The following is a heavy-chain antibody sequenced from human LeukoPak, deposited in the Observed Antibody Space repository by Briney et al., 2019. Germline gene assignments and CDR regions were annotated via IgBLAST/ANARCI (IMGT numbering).Heavy chain of an antibody. V-gene: IGHV4-39*01. CDR1: GGSISSSSYY. CDR3: ARHLKGSNYDFWSGHNYYYYCMDV. CDR2: IYYSGST. D-gene: IGHD3-3*01. Sequence: SETLSLTCIVSGGSISSSSYYWGWIRQPPGKGLEWIGSIYYSGSTYYNPSLKSRVTISVDTSKNQFSLKLSSVTAADTAVYYCARHLKGSNYDFWSGHNYYYYCMDVWGKGTTVTVSS. J-gene: IGHJ6*03.